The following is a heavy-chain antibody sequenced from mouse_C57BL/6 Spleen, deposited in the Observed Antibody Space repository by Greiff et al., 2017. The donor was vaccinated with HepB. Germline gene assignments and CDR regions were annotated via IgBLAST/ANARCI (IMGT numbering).Heavy chain of an antibody. D-gene: IGHD1-1*01. J-gene: IGHJ1*03. CDR1: GYTFTSYW. CDR3: ARYDYYGSSYVGYFDV. V-gene: IGHV1-55*01. Sequence: QVQLQQPGAELVKPGASVKMSCKASGYTFTSYWITWVKQRPGQGLEWIGDIYPGSGSTNYNEKFKSKATLTVDTSSSTAYMQLSSLSSEDSAVYYCARYDYYGSSYVGYFDVWGTGTTVTVSS. CDR2: IYPGSGST.